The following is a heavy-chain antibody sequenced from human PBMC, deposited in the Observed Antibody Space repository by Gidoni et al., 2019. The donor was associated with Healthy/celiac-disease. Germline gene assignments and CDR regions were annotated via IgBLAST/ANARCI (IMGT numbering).Heavy chain of an antibody. Sequence: QVQLVESGGGVVQPGRSLRLSCAASGFTFSSYGMPWVRQAPGKGLEWVAVISYDGSNKYYADSVKGRFTISRDNSKNTLYLQMNSLRAEDTAVYYCAKDSGVGDYDFWSGYLDYWGQGTLVTVSS. J-gene: IGHJ4*02. CDR3: AKDSGVGDYDFWSGYLDY. V-gene: IGHV3-30*18. D-gene: IGHD3-3*01. CDR1: GFTFSSYG. CDR2: ISYDGSNK.